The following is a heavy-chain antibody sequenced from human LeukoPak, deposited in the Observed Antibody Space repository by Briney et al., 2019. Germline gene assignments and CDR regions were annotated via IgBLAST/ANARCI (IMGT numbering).Heavy chain of an antibody. J-gene: IGHJ4*02. V-gene: IGHV3-23*01. CDR1: GFTFTSAP. Sequence: GGSLRLSCVLSGFTFTSAPMNWVRQAPGKGLEWVSTSGTDGDTYYADSVKGRFTISRDNSKNTVHLQMTSLRVEDTAVYYCATKAPGNYPYDYWGQGTLVIVSP. CDR3: ATKAPGNYPYDY. D-gene: IGHD3-22*01. CDR2: SGTDGDT.